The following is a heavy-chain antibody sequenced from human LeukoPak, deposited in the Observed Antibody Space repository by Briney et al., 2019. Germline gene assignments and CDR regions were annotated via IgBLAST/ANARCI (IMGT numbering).Heavy chain of an antibody. V-gene: IGHV3-7*01. CDR3: SRDPTYYLRYGYFDY. CDR1: GFTFSQYC. CDR2: IIQDGSGK. Sequence: PGGSLRLSCAASGFTFSQYCMTWVRQAPGKGLEWVAEIIQDGSGKYYGDSVKGRFTISRDNAKNSVYLQMNSLRAEDTAVYYCSRDPTYYLRYGYFDYWGKGALVTVSS. D-gene: IGHD1-26*01. J-gene: IGHJ4*02.